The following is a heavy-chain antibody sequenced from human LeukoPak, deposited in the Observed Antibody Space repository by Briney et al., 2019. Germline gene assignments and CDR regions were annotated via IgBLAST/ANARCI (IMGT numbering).Heavy chain of an antibody. CDR2: INHSGST. J-gene: IGHJ5*02. CDR1: GGSFSGYY. V-gene: IGHV4-34*01. Sequence: PSETLSLTCAVYGGSFSGYYWSWIRQPPGKGLEWIGEINHSGSTNYNPSLKSRVTISVDTSKNQFSLKLSSVTAADTAVYYCARLNLNNWFDPWGQGTLVTVSS. D-gene: IGHD4/OR15-4a*01. CDR3: ARLNLNNWFDP.